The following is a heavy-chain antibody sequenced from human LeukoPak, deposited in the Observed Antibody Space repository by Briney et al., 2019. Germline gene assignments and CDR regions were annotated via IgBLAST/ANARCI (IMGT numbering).Heavy chain of an antibody. Sequence: GGSLRLSCAASGFTFSDSGMHWVRQASGKGLEWVGRIRSKANSYATAYAASVKGRFTISRDDSKNTAYLQMNSLKTEDTAVYYCTTTYYDSSGYSPALDYWGQGTLVTVSS. CDR2: IRSKANSYAT. J-gene: IGHJ4*02. V-gene: IGHV3-73*01. D-gene: IGHD3-22*01. CDR3: TTTYYDSSGYSPALDY. CDR1: GFTFSDSG.